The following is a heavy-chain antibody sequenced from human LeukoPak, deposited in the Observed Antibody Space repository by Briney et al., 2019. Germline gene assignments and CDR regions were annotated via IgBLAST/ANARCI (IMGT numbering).Heavy chain of an antibody. CDR3: AKGRNDNGDAALNY. V-gene: IGHV3-33*06. CDR2: IWYDGSSK. J-gene: IGHJ4*02. CDR1: GFTFGSYG. D-gene: IGHD4-17*01. Sequence: GGSLRLSCAASGFTFGSYGMHWVRQAPGKGLEWVALIWYDGSSKHYADSVKGRLTISRDNSKNTLYLQMNSLRAEDTAGYYCAKGRNDNGDAALNYWGQGTLVTVSS.